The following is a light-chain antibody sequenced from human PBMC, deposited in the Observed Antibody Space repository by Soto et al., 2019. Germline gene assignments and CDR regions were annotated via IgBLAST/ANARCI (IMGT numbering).Light chain of an antibody. V-gene: IGKV3-15*01. J-gene: IGKJ1*01. CDR3: QHYNDWPPTWT. CDR2: GAS. Sequence: EIVMTQSPATLSVSPGERAILSCRASQIVSSKLAWYQQKPGQAPRVLIYGASTRATGIPARFSGSGSGTEFTLTISSLQTEDFAVYYCQHYNDWPPTWTFGQGTKV. CDR1: QIVSSK.